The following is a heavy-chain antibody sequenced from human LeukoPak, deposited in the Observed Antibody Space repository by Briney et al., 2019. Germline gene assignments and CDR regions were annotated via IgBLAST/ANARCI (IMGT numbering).Heavy chain of an antibody. Sequence: SSETLSLTCTVSGGSISSYYWSWIRQPPGKGLEWIGYIYYSGSTNYNPSLKSRVTISVDTSKNQFSLKLSPVTAADTAVYYCARAHYGSGSYNWFDPWGQGTLVTVSS. V-gene: IGHV4-59*01. CDR1: GGSISSYY. CDR2: IYYSGST. J-gene: IGHJ5*02. D-gene: IGHD3-10*01. CDR3: ARAHYGSGSYNWFDP.